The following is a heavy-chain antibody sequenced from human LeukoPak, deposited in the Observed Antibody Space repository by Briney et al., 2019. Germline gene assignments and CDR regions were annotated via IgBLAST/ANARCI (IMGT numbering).Heavy chain of an antibody. Sequence: GGSLRLSCAASGFTFSSYSMNWVRQAPGKVLEWVSSISSSSSYIYYADSVKGRFTISRDNAKNSLYLQMNSLRAEDTAVYYCARDSDSSGYCDYWGQGTLVTVSS. CDR3: ARDSDSSGYCDY. CDR2: ISSSSSYI. D-gene: IGHD3-22*01. J-gene: IGHJ4*02. V-gene: IGHV3-21*01. CDR1: GFTFSSYS.